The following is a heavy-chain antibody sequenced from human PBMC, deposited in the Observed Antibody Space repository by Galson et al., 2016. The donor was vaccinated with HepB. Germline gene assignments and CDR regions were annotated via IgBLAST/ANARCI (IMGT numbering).Heavy chain of an antibody. J-gene: IGHJ6*02. D-gene: IGHD3-10*01. CDR1: GFRFSSYA. CDR3: AKDGYFASGSALYGMDV. V-gene: IGHV3-23*01. Sequence: SLRLSCAASGFRFSSYAVSWVRQAPGKGLEWVSGISGSGGRTYYADSVKGRFTISRANSKHTVYLQKNSLRVEATALDYCAKDGYFASGSALYGMDVWGQGTTVTVSS. CDR2: ISGSGGRT.